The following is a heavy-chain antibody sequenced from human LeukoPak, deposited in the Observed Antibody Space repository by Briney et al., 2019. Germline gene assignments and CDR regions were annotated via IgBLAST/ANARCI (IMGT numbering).Heavy chain of an antibody. D-gene: IGHD5-12*01. V-gene: IGHV3-23*01. CDR1: GFPFSIYG. J-gene: IGHJ4*02. Sequence: AAGSLRLSCAGSGFPFSIYGMNWVRQAPGKGLEWVSGISPGGGPTYYADSVKGRFTISRDDSKNALYLQMNNLRAEDTAVYYCAKDGAWLRFDDWGQGILVTVSS. CDR3: AKDGAWLRFDD. CDR2: ISPGGGPT.